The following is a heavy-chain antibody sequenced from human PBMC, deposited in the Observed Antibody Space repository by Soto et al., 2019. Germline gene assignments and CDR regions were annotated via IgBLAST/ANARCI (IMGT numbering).Heavy chain of an antibody. J-gene: IGHJ4*02. Sequence: ASVKVSCKASGYTFTNYYMHWVRQAPGQGLEWMGVIHYSGATPTYAQKFQGRVTMARDTSTSTVYVELSSLTSEDTAVYYCAIGGPDWATIRCFDYRDTGTLLTV. CDR3: AIGGPDWATIRCFDY. CDR2: IHYSGATP. V-gene: IGHV1-46*01. CDR1: GYTFTNYY. D-gene: IGHD3-9*01.